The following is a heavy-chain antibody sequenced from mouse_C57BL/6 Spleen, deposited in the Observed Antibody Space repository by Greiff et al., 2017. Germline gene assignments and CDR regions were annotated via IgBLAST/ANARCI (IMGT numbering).Heavy chain of an antibody. V-gene: IGHV6-6*01. CDR2: IRNKANNHAT. Sequence: EVKLEESGGGLVQPGGSMKLFCAASGFTFSDAWMDWVRQSPEKGLEWVAEIRNKANNHATYYAESVKGRFTISRDDSKSSVYLQMNSLRAEDTGIYYCTTTGTERYYYAMDYWGQGTSVTVSS. J-gene: IGHJ4*01. CDR1: GFTFSDAW. CDR3: TTTGTERYYYAMDY. D-gene: IGHD4-1*02.